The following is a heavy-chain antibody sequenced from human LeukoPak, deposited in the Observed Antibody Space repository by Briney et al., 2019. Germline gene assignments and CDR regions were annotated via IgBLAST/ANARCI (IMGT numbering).Heavy chain of an antibody. CDR1: VYTFTIYS. CDR3: ATGGSGRPPGFDW. D-gene: IGHD1-26*01. CDR2: ISAYNGNT. J-gene: IGHJ4*02. V-gene: IGHV1-18*01. Sequence: ASVKLSCKASVYTFTIYSISWVRQAPGQGLEWMGWISAYNGNTNYAQKLQGRVNMTTDTSTSTAYMELRSLRSGDPGVYYCATGGSGRPPGFDWGGQGSLVTVSS.